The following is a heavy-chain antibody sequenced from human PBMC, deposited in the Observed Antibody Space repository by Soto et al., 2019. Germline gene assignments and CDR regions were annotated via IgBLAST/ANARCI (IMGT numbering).Heavy chain of an antibody. J-gene: IGHJ4*02. Sequence: GGSLRLSCAASEFTFSSYGMHRVRQAPGKGLEWVAVISYDGSNKYYADSVKGRFTISRDNSKNTLYLQMNSLRAEDTAVYYCAKDRRVVAVAAPFDYWGQGTLVTVSS. D-gene: IGHD6-19*01. CDR1: EFTFSSYG. CDR3: AKDRRVVAVAAPFDY. CDR2: ISYDGSNK. V-gene: IGHV3-30*18.